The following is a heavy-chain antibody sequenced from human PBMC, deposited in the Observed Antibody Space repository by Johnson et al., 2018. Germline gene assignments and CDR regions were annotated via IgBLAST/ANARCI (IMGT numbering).Heavy chain of an antibody. Sequence: EQLQESGGGLVQPGGSLRLSCAASGFTVSSNYMSWVRQAPGKGLEWVSVIYSGGSTYYADAVKGRFTISNDNAKNSLYMQMNSLRAEDTAVYYCARERRRITMIVVVKASHGAFDIWGQGTMVTVSS. D-gene: IGHD3-22*01. CDR2: IYSGGST. J-gene: IGHJ3*02. CDR3: ARERRRITMIVVVKASHGAFDI. V-gene: IGHV3-66*01. CDR1: GFTVSSNY.